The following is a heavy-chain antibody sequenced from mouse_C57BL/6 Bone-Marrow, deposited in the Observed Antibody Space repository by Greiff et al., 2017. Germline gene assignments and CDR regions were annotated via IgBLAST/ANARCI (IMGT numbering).Heavy chain of an antibody. CDR1: GYSITSGYY. J-gene: IGHJ1*03. CDR3: ARGYDYPTFDV. Sequence: VQLKESGPGLVKPSQSLSLTCSVTGYSITSGYYWNWIRQFPGNKLEWMGYISYDGSNNYNPSLKNRISITRDTSKNQFFQKLNSVTTEDTATYYCARGYDYPTFDVWGTGTTVTVSS. V-gene: IGHV3-6*01. CDR2: ISYDGSN. D-gene: IGHD2-4*01.